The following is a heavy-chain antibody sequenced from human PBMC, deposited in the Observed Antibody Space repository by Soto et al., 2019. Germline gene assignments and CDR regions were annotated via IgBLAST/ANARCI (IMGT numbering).Heavy chain of an antibody. CDR1: GFSFSSYA. Sequence: QPGGSLRLACAASGFSFSSYAMHWVLQAPGKGLEWVAVISYDGSNKYYADSVKGRFTISRDNSKNTLYLQMNSLRAEDTAVYYCARDEGMEYFQHWGQGTLVTVSS. CDR3: ARDEGMEYFQH. CDR2: ISYDGSNK. J-gene: IGHJ1*01. V-gene: IGHV3-30-3*01.